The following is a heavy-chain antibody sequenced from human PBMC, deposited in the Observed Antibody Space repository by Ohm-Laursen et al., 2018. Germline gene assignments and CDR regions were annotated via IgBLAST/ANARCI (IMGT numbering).Heavy chain of an antibody. D-gene: IGHD3-22*01. CDR2: ISSSSSYI. CDR1: GFTFSSYS. CDR3: AKIRSSGYYRFDY. Sequence: SLRLSCSASGFTFSSYSMNWVRQAPGKGLEWVSSISSSSSYIYYADSVKGRFTISRDNAKNSLYLQMNSLRAEDTAVYYCAKIRSSGYYRFDYWGQGTLVTVSS. V-gene: IGHV3-21*04. J-gene: IGHJ4*02.